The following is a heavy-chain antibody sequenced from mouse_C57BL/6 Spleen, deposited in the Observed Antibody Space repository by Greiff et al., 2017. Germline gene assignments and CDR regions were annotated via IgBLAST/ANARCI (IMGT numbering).Heavy chain of an antibody. D-gene: IGHD1-1*01. J-gene: IGHJ1*03. CDR2: INPNNGGT. Sequence: EVQLQQSGPELVKPGASVKISCKASGYTFTDYYMNWVKQSHGKSLEWIGEINPNNGGTSYNQKFKGKATLTVYKSSSTAYMELRSLTSEDSAVYYCARRILPEGYFDVWGTGTTVTVSS. V-gene: IGHV1-26*01. CDR1: GYTFTDYY. CDR3: ARRILPEGYFDV.